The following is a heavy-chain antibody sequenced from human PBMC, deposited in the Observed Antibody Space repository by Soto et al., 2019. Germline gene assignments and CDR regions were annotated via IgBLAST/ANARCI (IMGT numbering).Heavy chain of an antibody. V-gene: IGHV3-30*18. CDR3: AKDNESYDFWSGYPDY. CDR2: ISYDGSNK. Sequence: GGSLRLSCAASGFTFSSFGMHWVRQAPGKGLEWVAVISYDGSNKYYADSVKGRFTISRDDSKNTLYLQMNSLRAEDTALYYCAKDNESYDFWSGYPDYWGQGTLVTVSS. CDR1: GFTFSSFG. D-gene: IGHD3-3*01. J-gene: IGHJ4*02.